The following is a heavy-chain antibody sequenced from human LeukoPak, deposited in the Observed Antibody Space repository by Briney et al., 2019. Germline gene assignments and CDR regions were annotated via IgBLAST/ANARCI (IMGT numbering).Heavy chain of an antibody. CDR1: GGSISSYY. Sequence: SETLSLTCTVSGGSISSYYWSWIRQPPGKGLEWIGSIYYSGSTYYNPSLKSRVTISVDTSKNQFSLKLSSVTAADTAVYYCARYGHYYGAYYFDYWGQGTLVTVSS. CDR2: IYYSGST. V-gene: IGHV4-59*05. CDR3: ARYGHYYGAYYFDY. D-gene: IGHD3-22*01. J-gene: IGHJ4*02.